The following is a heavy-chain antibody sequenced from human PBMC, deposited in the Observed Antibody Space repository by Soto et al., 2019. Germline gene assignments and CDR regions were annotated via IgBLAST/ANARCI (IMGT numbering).Heavy chain of an antibody. D-gene: IGHD3-10*01. CDR3: ARDTAPLLWFGESNNYYYYGMDV. V-gene: IGHV4-31*03. CDR2: IYYSGST. Sequence: QVQLQESGPGLVKPSQTLSLTCTVSGGSISSGGYYWSWIRQHPGKGLEWIGYIYYSGSTYYNPSLKSRVTISVDTSKNQFSLKLSSVTAADTAVYYCARDTAPLLWFGESNNYYYYGMDVWGQGTTVTVSS. CDR1: GGSISSGGYY. J-gene: IGHJ6*02.